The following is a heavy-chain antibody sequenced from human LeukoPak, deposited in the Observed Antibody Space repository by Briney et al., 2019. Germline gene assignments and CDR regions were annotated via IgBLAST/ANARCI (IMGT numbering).Heavy chain of an antibody. CDR2: ISYDGSNK. CDR3: AKAKVDTAMELFYY. D-gene: IGHD5-18*01. V-gene: IGHV3-30*18. J-gene: IGHJ4*02. Sequence: GGSLRLSCAASGFTFSSYWMSWVRQAPGKGLEWVAVISYDGSNKYYADSVKGRFTISRDNSKNTLYLQMNSLRAEDTAVYYCAKAKVDTAMELFYYWGQGTLVTVSS. CDR1: GFTFSSYW.